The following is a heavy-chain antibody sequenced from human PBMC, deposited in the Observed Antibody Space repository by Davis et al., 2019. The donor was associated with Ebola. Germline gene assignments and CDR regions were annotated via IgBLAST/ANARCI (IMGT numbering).Heavy chain of an antibody. CDR3: AIANRGPVADTGDY. J-gene: IGHJ4*02. CDR1: GFTFSSYW. Sequence: GGSLRLSCAASGFTFSSYWMHWVRQAPGKGLEWVSAISGSGSSTYYGDSVKGRFTISRDNSKNTLYLQMNSLRAEDTAVYYCAIANRGPVADTGDYWGQGTLVTVSS. CDR2: ISGSGSST. D-gene: IGHD6-19*01. V-gene: IGHV3-23*01.